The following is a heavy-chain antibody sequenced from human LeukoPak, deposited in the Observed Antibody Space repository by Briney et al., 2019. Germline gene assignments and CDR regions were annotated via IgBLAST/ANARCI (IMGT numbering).Heavy chain of an antibody. V-gene: IGHV3-23*01. Sequence: PGGSLRLSCAASGFTFNSYAMSWVRQAPGKGLEWVSAISGSGGSTYYADSVKGRFTIFRDNSKNTLHLQMNSLRAEDTAVYYCARDFESFGYYDSSGCFDQWGQGTLVTVSS. D-gene: IGHD3-22*01. CDR3: ARDFESFGYYDSSGCFDQ. J-gene: IGHJ4*02. CDR1: GFTFNSYA. CDR2: ISGSGGST.